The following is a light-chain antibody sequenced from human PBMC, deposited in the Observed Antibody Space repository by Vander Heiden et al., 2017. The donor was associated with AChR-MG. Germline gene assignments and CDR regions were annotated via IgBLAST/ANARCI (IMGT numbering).Light chain of an antibody. CDR1: QSVSSD. CDR2: GAS. Sequence: EIVMTQSPATLSVSPGERATLSCRASQSVSSDLAGYQQKPGQAPRLLIYGASTRATGIPARFSGSGSGTEFTLTISSLQSEDFAVYYCHQYNNWPLFTFGPGTKVDIK. V-gene: IGKV3-15*01. CDR3: HQYNNWPLFT. J-gene: IGKJ3*01.